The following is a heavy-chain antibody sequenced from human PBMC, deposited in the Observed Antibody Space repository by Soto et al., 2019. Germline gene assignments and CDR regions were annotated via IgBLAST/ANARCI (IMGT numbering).Heavy chain of an antibody. CDR1: GFTFSSYW. CDR3: ARGRYFDWVPIDY. CDR2: INSDGSST. Sequence: EVQLVESGGGLVQPGGSLRLSCAASGFTFSSYWMHWVRQAPGKGLVWVSRINSDGSSTSDADSVKVRFTISRDNAKNMLYLQMYSLGAEDAAVYYCARGRYFDWVPIDYWGQGTLVTVSS. D-gene: IGHD3-9*01. V-gene: IGHV3-74*01. J-gene: IGHJ4*02.